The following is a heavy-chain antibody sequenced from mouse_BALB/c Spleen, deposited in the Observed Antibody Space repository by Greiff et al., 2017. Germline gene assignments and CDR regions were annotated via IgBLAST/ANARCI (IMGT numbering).Heavy chain of an antibody. V-gene: IGHV3-2*02. D-gene: IGHD2-3*01. Sequence: EVKLQESGPGLVKPSQSLSLTCTVTGYSITSDYAWNWIRQFPGNKLEWMGYISYSGSTSYNPSLKSRISITRDTSKNQFFLQLNSVTTEDTATYYCARRGGYDPLYAMDYWGQGTSVTVSS. CDR3: ARRGGYDPLYAMDY. J-gene: IGHJ4*01. CDR2: ISYSGST. CDR1: GYSITSDYA.